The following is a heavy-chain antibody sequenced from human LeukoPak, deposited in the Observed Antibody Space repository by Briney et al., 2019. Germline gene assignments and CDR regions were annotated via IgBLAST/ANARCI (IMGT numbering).Heavy chain of an antibody. D-gene: IGHD5-18*01. CDR1: GGSISSYY. CDR2: IYTSGST. Sequence: PSETLSLTCTVSGGSISSYYWSWIRQPAGKGLEWIGRIYTSGSTNYNPSLKSRVTMSVDTSKNQFSLKLSSVTAADTAVYYCARDLHGYSYGSSYYYXDVWGKGTTVTVSX. V-gene: IGHV4-4*07. CDR3: ARDLHGYSYGSSYYYXDV. J-gene: IGHJ6*03.